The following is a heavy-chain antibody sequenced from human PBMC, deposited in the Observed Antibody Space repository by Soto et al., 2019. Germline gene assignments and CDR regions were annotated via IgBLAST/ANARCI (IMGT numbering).Heavy chain of an antibody. V-gene: IGHV1-18*01. J-gene: IGHJ6*02. CDR1: GYTFTSYG. D-gene: IGHD4-4*01. CDR3: ARDGLQDAHYYYYYGMDV. CDR2: ISAYNGNT. Sequence: QVQLVQSGAEVKKPGASVKVSCKASGYTFTSYGISWVRQAPGQGLEWMGWISAYNGNTNYAQKLQGRVTMTTDTSTSTAYMELRSLRSDDTAVYYCARDGLQDAHYYYYYGMDVWGQGTTVTVSS.